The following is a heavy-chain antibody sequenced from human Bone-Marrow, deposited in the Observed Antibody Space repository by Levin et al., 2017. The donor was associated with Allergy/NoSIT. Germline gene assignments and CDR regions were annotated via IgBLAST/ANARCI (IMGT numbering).Heavy chain of an antibody. CDR3: ATTDGGSGSYYGY. CDR1: GISVTNSY. CDR2: IYAGGAT. Sequence: LSLPCAVSGISVTNSYMTWVRQAPGKGLEWVSVIYAGGATYYADSVKGRFTISRDTSTVFLQVDSLRGDDTAMYFCATTDGGSGSYYGYWGQGTLVTVSS. J-gene: IGHJ4*02. D-gene: IGHD3-10*01. V-gene: IGHV3-53*01.